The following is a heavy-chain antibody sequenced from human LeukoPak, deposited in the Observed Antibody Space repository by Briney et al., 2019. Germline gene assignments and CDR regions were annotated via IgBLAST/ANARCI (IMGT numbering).Heavy chain of an antibody. CDR1: GFTFSDYY. V-gene: IGHV3-11*04. Sequence: GGSLRLSCAASGFTFSDYYTSWIRQAPGKGLEWVSYISSSGSTIYYADSVKGRFTISRDNAKNSLYLQMNSLRAEDTAVYYCARRYSYYYDSSGYSPIGYWGQGTLVTVSS. CDR2: ISSSGSTI. CDR3: ARRYSYYYDSSGYSPIGY. D-gene: IGHD3-22*01. J-gene: IGHJ4*02.